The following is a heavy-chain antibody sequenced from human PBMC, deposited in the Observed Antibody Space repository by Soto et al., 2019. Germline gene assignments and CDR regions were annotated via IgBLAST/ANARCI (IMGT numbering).Heavy chain of an antibody. V-gene: IGHV3-74*01. CDR2: INSDGRST. CDR3: ARDPDIVVVPAAYYYYYGMDV. D-gene: IGHD2-2*01. J-gene: IGHJ6*02. Sequence: LSLTCAASGFTFSSYWMHWVRQAPGKGLVWVSRINSDGRSTSYADSVKGRFTISRDNAKNTLYLQMNSLRAEDTAVYYCARDPDIVVVPAAYYYYYGMDVWGQGTTVTVSS. CDR1: GFTFSSYW.